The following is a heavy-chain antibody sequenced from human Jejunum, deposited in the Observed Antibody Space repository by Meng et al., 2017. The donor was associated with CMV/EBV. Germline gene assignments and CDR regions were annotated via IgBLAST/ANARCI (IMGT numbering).Heavy chain of an antibody. V-gene: IGHV1-18*01. CDR1: GHTFTSYG. D-gene: IGHD2-15*01. J-gene: IGHJ5*02. CDR2: ISAYNGVT. Sequence: QVLLVQSGAEVKKPGASVRVSCKASGHTFTSYGFNWVRQAPGQGLEWMGWISAYNGVTTFAQKVQGRVSMTTDTSTSTAYMELRSLTSDDTAVYYCARGEVPVVAATSWGQGTLVTVSS. CDR3: ARGEVPVVAATS.